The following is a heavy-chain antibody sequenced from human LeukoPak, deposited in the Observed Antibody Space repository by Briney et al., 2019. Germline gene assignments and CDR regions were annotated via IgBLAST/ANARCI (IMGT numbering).Heavy chain of an antibody. CDR3: ARDAYYDYVWGSFFSPGPSDY. Sequence: ASVKVSCKASGYTFTGYYMHWVRQAPGQGLEWMGWINPNSGGTNYAQKLQGRVTMTTDTSTSTAYMELRSLRSDDTAVYYCARDAYYDYVWGSFFSPGPSDYWGQGTLVTVSS. CDR1: GYTFTGYY. V-gene: IGHV1-2*02. CDR2: INPNSGGT. J-gene: IGHJ4*02. D-gene: IGHD3-16*01.